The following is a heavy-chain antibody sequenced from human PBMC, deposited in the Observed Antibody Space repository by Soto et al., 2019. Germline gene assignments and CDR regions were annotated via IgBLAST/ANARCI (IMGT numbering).Heavy chain of an antibody. CDR2: IIPIFGTA. CDR1: GGTFSSYA. D-gene: IGHD2-2*01. V-gene: IGHV1-69*12. J-gene: IGHJ4*02. CDR3: ARDVSCISTSCSNFDY. Sequence: QVQLVQSGAEVKKPGSSVKVSCKASGGTFSSYAISWVRQAPGQGLEWMGGIIPIFGTANYAQKFQGRVTIPADESTSTAYMELSSLRSEDTAVYYCARDVSCISTSCSNFDYWGQGTLVTVSS.